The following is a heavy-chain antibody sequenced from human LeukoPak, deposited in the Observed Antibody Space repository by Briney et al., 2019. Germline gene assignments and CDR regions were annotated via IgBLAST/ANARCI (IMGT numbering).Heavy chain of an antibody. CDR1: GGSISDHY. V-gene: IGHV4-59*11. CDR2: IYYSGST. D-gene: IGHD4-23*01. Sequence: PSETLSLTCSVSGGSISDHYWSWIRQPPGKGLEWIGYIYYSGSTNYNPSLKSRVAISVDTSENQFSLRLSSVTAADTAVYYCARGELLATVVTPGGLNWFDSWGQGTLVTVSS. J-gene: IGHJ5*01. CDR3: ARGELLATVVTPGGLNWFDS.